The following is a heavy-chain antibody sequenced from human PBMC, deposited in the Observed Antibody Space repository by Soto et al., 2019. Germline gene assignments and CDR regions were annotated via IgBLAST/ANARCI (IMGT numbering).Heavy chain of an antibody. D-gene: IGHD6-13*01. Sequence: EVQLVESGGGLIQPGGSLRLSCAASGFTVSTNYLSWVRQAPGKGLEWVSVIYSGGSTYYADSVKGRFTISRDNSKNTLYLQMNNLRADDTAVYYCARVQAAALMMDVWGQGTTVTVSS. CDR2: IYSGGST. J-gene: IGHJ6*02. CDR3: ARVQAAALMMDV. CDR1: GFTVSTNY. V-gene: IGHV3-53*01.